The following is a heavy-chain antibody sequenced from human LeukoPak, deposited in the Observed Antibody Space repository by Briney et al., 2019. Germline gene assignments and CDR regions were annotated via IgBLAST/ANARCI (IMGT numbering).Heavy chain of an antibody. D-gene: IGHD4-17*01. Sequence: SETLSLTCTVSGGSISSYYWSWIRQTPGKGLEWIGFIAYSGFTNSNPSLQSRVTISVDTSKNQISLTLNSVTAADTAVYYCARERHDYGDYVVDHWGQGILITVSS. J-gene: IGHJ4*02. CDR1: GGSISSYY. V-gene: IGHV4-59*01. CDR3: ARERHDYGDYVVDH. CDR2: IAYSGFT.